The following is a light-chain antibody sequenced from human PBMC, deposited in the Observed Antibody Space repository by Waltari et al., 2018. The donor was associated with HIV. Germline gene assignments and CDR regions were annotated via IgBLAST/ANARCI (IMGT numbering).Light chain of an antibody. Sequence: DIHLTQSPSSLSARVGDRVTISCRASYDFVNSLAWYQQRRGTIPKLLRYAASTLNSGVPSRFSGGGAGTDFTLAISGLQPDYVATYYCRKYDTAPWAFGQGTTVGV. CDR1: YDFVNS. V-gene: IGKV1-27*01. CDR2: AAS. J-gene: IGKJ1*01. CDR3: RKYDTAPWA.